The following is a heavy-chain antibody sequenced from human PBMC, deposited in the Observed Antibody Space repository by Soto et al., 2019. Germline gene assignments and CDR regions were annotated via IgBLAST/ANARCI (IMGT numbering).Heavy chain of an antibody. J-gene: IGHJ4*02. CDR2: ISWDGSNK. CDR3: AKDTSRRITIFGVVILDY. D-gene: IGHD3-3*01. V-gene: IGHV3-30*18. CDR1: GLSLCNYG. Sequence: SLRLSCGAAGLSLCNYGMHWARKATGKGLEWVGVISWDGSNKDYADSVKGRFTISRDNSKNTLYLQMNSLRAEDTAVYYCAKDTSRRITIFGVVILDYWGQGTLVTVSS.